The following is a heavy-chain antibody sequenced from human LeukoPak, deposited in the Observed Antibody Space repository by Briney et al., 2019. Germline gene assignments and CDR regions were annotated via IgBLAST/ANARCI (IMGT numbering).Heavy chain of an antibody. D-gene: IGHD4-17*01. CDR2: ISSSSSTI. V-gene: IGHV3-48*01. CDR1: GFTFSSYS. Sequence: GGSLRLSCAASGFTFSSYSMNWVRQAPGKGLEWVSYISSSSSTIYYADSVKGRFTISRDNAKNSLYLQMNSLRAEDTAVYYCARDPYYGNYYYYMDVWGKGTTVTVSS. J-gene: IGHJ6*03. CDR3: ARDPYYGNYYYYMDV.